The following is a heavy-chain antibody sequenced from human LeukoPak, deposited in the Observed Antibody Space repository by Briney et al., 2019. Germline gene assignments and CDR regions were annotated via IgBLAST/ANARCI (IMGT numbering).Heavy chain of an antibody. D-gene: IGHD4-17*01. CDR1: GGSISSSSYY. CDR2: IYYSGST. V-gene: IGHV4-39*01. CDR3: HSTLWTDYGDYSEGY. J-gene: IGHJ4*02. Sequence: SETLSLTCTVSGGSISSSSYYWGWIRQPPGKGLEWIGSIYYSGSTYYNPSLKSRVTISVDTSKNQLSLKLSSVTAADTAVYYCHSTLWTDYGDYSEGYWGQGTLVTVSS.